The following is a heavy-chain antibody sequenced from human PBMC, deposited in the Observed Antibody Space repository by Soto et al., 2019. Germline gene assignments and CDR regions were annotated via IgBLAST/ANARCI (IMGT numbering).Heavy chain of an antibody. Sequence: GGSLRLSCAASGFTFSSYSMNWVHQAPGKGLEWVSYISSSSSTIYYADSVKGRFTISRDNAKNSLYLQMNSLRAEDTAVYYCARDPAGPGVFGETNDAFDIWGQGTMVTVSS. CDR2: ISSSSSTI. D-gene: IGHD3-10*02. J-gene: IGHJ3*02. CDR1: GFTFSSYS. CDR3: ARDPAGPGVFGETNDAFDI. V-gene: IGHV3-48*01.